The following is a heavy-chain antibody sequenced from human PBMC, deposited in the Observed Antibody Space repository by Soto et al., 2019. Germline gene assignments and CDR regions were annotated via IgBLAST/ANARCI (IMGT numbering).Heavy chain of an antibody. D-gene: IGHD1-1*01. CDR1: GASISGFY. CDR3: VRDGTKTLRDWFDP. CDR2: IYATGTT. J-gene: IGHJ5*02. Sequence: ETLSLTCTVSGASISGFYWSWIRKSAGKGLEWIGRIYATGTTDYNPSLKSRVMMSVDTSKKKFSLKLRSVTAADTAVYYCVRDGTKTLRDWFDPWGQG. V-gene: IGHV4-4*07.